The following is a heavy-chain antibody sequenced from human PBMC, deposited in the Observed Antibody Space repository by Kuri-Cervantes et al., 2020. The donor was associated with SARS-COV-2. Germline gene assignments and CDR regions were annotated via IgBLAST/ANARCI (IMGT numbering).Heavy chain of an antibody. CDR3: AKETNYYDSSGYYSPDY. D-gene: IGHD3-22*01. Sequence: GGSLRLSCAASGFTFSSYWMHWVRQAPGKGLVWVSRINSDGSSTSYADSVKGRFTISRDNAKNTLYLQMNSLRAEDTAVYYCAKETNYYDSSGYYSPDYWGQGTLVTVSS. CDR1: GFTFSSYW. V-gene: IGHV3-74*01. J-gene: IGHJ4*02. CDR2: INSDGSST.